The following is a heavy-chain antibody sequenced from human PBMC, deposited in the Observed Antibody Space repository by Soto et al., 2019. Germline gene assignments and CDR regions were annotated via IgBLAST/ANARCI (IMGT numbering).Heavy chain of an antibody. D-gene: IGHD1-26*01. Sequence: ASVKVSCKVSGYTLTELSMHWVRQAPGKGLEWMGGFDPDDGETIYAQKFQGRVTMTEDTSTDTAYMELSSLRSEDTAVYYCARWGHSGSYYSFDCWGQGTLVTVSS. CDR1: GYTLTELS. CDR2: FDPDDGET. J-gene: IGHJ4*02. CDR3: ARWGHSGSYYSFDC. V-gene: IGHV1-24*01.